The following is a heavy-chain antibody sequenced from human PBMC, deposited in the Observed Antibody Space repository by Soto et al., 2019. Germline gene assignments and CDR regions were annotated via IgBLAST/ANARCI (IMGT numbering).Heavy chain of an antibody. CDR2: ISYDGSNK. CDR1: GFTFSSYG. Sequence: QVQLVESGGGVVQPGRSLRLSCAASGFTFSSYGMHWVRQAPGKGLEWVAVISYDGSNKYYADSVKGRFTISRDNSKTTLYLQMNSLGAEDTAVYYCAKDVVVGATTGLGDYYYYYGMDVWGQGTTVTVSS. J-gene: IGHJ6*02. V-gene: IGHV3-30*18. D-gene: IGHD1-26*01. CDR3: AKDVVVGATTGLGDYYYYYGMDV.